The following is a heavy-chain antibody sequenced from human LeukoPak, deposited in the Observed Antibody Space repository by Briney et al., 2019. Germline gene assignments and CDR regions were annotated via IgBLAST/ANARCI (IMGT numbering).Heavy chain of an antibody. CDR1: GFTFSSYS. CDR2: ITRSSIYM. Sequence: GGSLRLSCAASGFTFSSYSMNWVRQAPGKGLEWVSSITRSSIYMYYADSVTGRFTISRDNARKSLYLQMNSLRAEDTAVYYCARVKYDSSGYYGILDYWGQGTLVTVSS. J-gene: IGHJ4*02. D-gene: IGHD3-22*01. V-gene: IGHV3-21*01. CDR3: ARVKYDSSGYYGILDY.